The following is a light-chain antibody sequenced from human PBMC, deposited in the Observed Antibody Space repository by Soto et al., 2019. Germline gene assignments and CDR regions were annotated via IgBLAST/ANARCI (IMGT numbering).Light chain of an antibody. CDR2: RNN. J-gene: IGLJ1*01. CDR3: AAWDDSLSGLYV. Sequence: QSVLTQPPSASGTPGQSVTISCSGSSSNIGSNYVYWYQQPPGTAPKLLIYRNNQRPSGVPDRFSGSKSGTSASLAISGLRSEDEADYYCAAWDDSLSGLYVFGTGTKVTVL. V-gene: IGLV1-47*01. CDR1: SSNIGSNY.